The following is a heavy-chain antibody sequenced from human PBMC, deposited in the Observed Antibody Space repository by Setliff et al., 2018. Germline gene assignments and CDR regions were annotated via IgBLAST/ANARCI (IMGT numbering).Heavy chain of an antibody. Sequence: ASVKVSCKASGFTFKTYSFSWVRQAPGQGLEWVGWISGYNSNTIYAQNFQGRVTMTTDASTNTAYMELRSLRSDDTAVYYCTRDTNIVVVPPHRTAFDIWGQGTMVTVSS. CDR1: GFTFKTYS. J-gene: IGHJ3*02. CDR3: TRDTNIVVVPPHRTAFDI. D-gene: IGHD2-2*01. CDR2: ISGYNSNT. V-gene: IGHV1-18*01.